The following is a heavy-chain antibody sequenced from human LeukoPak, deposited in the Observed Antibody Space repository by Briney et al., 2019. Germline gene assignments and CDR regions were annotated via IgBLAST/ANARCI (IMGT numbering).Heavy chain of an antibody. V-gene: IGHV4-34*01. CDR3: ATTSGY. D-gene: IGHD3-10*01. Sequence: SETLSLTCAVYGGSFSGYYRYWIRQPPGKGLEWIGEINYSGSTNYNPSLKSRVTISADTSKNQFSLKMSSVTAADTAVYYCATTSGYWGQGTLVTVSS. J-gene: IGHJ4*02. CDR1: GGSFSGYY. CDR2: INYSGST.